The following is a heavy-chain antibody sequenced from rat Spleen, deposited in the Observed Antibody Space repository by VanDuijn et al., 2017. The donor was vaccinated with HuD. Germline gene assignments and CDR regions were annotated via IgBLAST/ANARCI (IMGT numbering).Heavy chain of an antibody. CDR2: ITNTGGST. D-gene: IGHD1-7*01. CDR3: TRAQWVSDYFDY. J-gene: IGHJ2*01. V-gene: IGHV5-31*01. CDR1: GFTFSDYN. Sequence: QLVESGGGLVQPGRSLKLSCAASGFTFSDYNMAWVRQAPGKGLEWVASITNTGGSTYYPDSVKGRFTISRDNAKSTLYLQMNSLRSEDTATYYCTRAQWVSDYFDYWGQGVMVTVSS.